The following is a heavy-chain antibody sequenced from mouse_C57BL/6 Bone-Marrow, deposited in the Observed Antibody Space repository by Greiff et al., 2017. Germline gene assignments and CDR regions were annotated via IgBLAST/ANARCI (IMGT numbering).Heavy chain of an antibody. CDR1: GSNIKDYY. V-gene: IGHV14-2*01. D-gene: IGHD1-1*01. J-gene: IGHJ2*01. Sequence: EVQLVESGAELVKPGASVKLSCTASGSNIKDYYMHWVKQRTEQGLEWIGRIDPEDGETKYAPKFQGKATITADTSSNTAYLQLSSLTSEDTAVYYCARSEYYGSSPYYFDYWGQGTTLTVSS. CDR2: IDPEDGET. CDR3: ARSEYYGSSPYYFDY.